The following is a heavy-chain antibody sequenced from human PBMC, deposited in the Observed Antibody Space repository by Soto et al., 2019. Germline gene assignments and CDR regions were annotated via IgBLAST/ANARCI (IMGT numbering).Heavy chain of an antibody. V-gene: IGHV4-4*07. J-gene: IGHJ5*02. CDR1: GGSISSYY. CDR2: IYTSGST. Sequence: SETLSLTCTVSGGSISSYYWSWIRQPAGKGLEWIGRIYTSGSTNYNPSLKSRVTMSVDTSKNQFSLKLSSVTAADTAVYYCARDIREYNWNYGWFHPWGPGXLVTVYS. CDR3: ARDIREYNWNYGWFHP. D-gene: IGHD1-7*01.